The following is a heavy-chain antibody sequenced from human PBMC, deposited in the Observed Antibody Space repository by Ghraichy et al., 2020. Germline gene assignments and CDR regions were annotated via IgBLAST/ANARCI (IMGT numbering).Heavy chain of an antibody. CDR1: GDSISRSNYY. J-gene: IGHJ4*02. Sequence: SETLSLTCTVSGDSISRSNYYWGWIRQPPGKGLEWIGNIFYSGNTYYNPSLKSRVTISVDTSKNQFSLKLSSVTAADTAVYYCARIWSKYGGYDYWGQGTLVTVSA. D-gene: IGHD4-17*01. V-gene: IGHV4-39*01. CDR3: ARIWSKYGGYDY. CDR2: IFYSGNT.